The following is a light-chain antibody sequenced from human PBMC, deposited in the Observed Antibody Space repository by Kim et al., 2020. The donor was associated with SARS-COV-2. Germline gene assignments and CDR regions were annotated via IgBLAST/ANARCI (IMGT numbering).Light chain of an antibody. CDR3: QQYGASSLT. V-gene: IGKV3-20*01. Sequence: EIVLTQSPSTLSLSPGERATLSCRASQSVSNSRLAWYQQKPGQAPRLLIYDASSRATGITDRFSGSGSGTDFTLTISRLEPEDFAVYYFQQYGASSLTFGGGTKVDIK. J-gene: IGKJ4*01. CDR1: QSVSNSR. CDR2: DAS.